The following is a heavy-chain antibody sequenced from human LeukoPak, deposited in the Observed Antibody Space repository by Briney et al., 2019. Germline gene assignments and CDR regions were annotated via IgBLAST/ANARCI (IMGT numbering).Heavy chain of an antibody. CDR1: GYSFTSYW. D-gene: IGHD6-13*01. V-gene: IGHV5-51*01. Sequence: GESLKISCKGSGYSFTSYWIGWVRQMPGKGLEWMGIIYPGDSDTRYSPSFRGQVTISADKSISTAYLQWSSLKASDTAMYYCARGARSMYSSSWYDYWGQGTLVTVS. CDR3: ARGARSMYSSSWYDY. J-gene: IGHJ4*02. CDR2: IYPGDSDT.